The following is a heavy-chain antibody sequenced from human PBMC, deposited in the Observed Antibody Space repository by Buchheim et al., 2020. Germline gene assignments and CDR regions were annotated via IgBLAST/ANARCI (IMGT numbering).Heavy chain of an antibody. CDR3: ARVTKITMIVYWYFDL. Sequence: QVQLQESGPGLVKPSETLSLTCTVSGGSISSYYWSWIRQPPGKGLEWIGYIYYSGSTSYNPSLKSRVTIPVETSKNQFSLKLSSVTAADTAVYFCARVTKITMIVYWYFDLWGRGTL. V-gene: IGHV4-59*01. CDR2: IYYSGST. CDR1: GGSISSYY. D-gene: IGHD3-22*01. J-gene: IGHJ2*01.